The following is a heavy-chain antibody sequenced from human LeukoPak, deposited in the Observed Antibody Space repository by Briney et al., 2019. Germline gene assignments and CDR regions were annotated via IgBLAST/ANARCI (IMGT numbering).Heavy chain of an antibody. CDR1: GGTFSSYA. J-gene: IGHJ5*02. D-gene: IGHD2-2*01. CDR2: IIPIFGTA. Sequence: ASVKVSCKASGGTFSSYAISWVRQAPGQGLEWMGGIIPIFGTANYAQKFQGRVTITADESTSTAYMELSSLRSGDTAVYYCARGHIVVVPAATEYNWFDPWGQGTLVTVSS. V-gene: IGHV1-69*13. CDR3: ARGHIVVVPAATEYNWFDP.